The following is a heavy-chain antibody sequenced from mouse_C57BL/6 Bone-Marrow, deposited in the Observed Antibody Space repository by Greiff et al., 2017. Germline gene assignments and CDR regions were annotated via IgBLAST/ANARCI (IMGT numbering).Heavy chain of an antibody. CDR3: AREDYYYAMDY. V-gene: IGHV1-52*01. CDR1: GYTFTSYW. Sequence: QVQLQQPGAELVRPGSSVKLSCTASGYTFTSYWMHWVKQRPIQGLEWIGNIDPSDSETHYNQKFKDKATLTVDKSSSTAYMQLSSLTSEDSAVYYCAREDYYYAMDYWGQGTSVTVSS. CDR2: IDPSDSET. J-gene: IGHJ4*01. D-gene: IGHD2-4*01.